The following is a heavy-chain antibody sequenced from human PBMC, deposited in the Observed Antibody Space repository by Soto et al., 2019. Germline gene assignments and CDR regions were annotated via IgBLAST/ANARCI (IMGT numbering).Heavy chain of an antibody. V-gene: IGHV4-30-4*01. CDR1: GGSIRSGGYS. D-gene: IGHD1-1*01. J-gene: IGHJ5*02. CDR3: ASGWVHLWA. CDR2: IYYSGST. Sequence: NPSETLSLTCTVSGGSIRSGGYSWSWIRQPPGKGLEWIGYIYYSGSTYYNPSLESRVIISVDKSNNQFSLKLSSVTAADTAVYYCASGWVHLWAWGQGTLVTVSS.